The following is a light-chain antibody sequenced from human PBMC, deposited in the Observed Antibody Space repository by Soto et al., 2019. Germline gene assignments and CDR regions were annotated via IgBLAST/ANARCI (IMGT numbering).Light chain of an antibody. CDR2: DVS. CDR1: SSDVGGYDY. J-gene: IGLJ1*01. Sequence: QSVLTQPASVSGSPGQSITISWTGTSSDVGGYDYVSWYQHHPGKAPKLMIYDVSNRPSGVSNRFSGSKSGNTASLTISGLQAEDEADYYCSSYTSSSLYVFGTGTKVTVL. V-gene: IGLV2-14*03. CDR3: SSYTSSSLYV.